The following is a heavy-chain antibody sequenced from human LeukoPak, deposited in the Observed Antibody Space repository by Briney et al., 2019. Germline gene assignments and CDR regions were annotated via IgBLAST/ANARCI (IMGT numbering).Heavy chain of an antibody. D-gene: IGHD6-13*01. V-gene: IGHV7-4-1*02. J-gene: IGHJ3*01. CDR1: GYSFTTFG. CDR3: AKDPPYTSTWPDALDA. Sequence: ASVTVSCKASGYSFTTFGINWLRQAPGQGLEWMGWINTKTGNPRYDQGFTGRFVFSLDTSVSTAYLEISSLKAEDTAVYFCAKDPPYTSTWPDALDAWGQGTMVTVSS. CDR2: INTKTGNP.